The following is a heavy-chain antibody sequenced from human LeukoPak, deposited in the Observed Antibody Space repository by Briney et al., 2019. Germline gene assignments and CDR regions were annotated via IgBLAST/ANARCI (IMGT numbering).Heavy chain of an antibody. D-gene: IGHD2-21*02. CDR3: ARNPMPAHCGGDCYTNFDY. V-gene: IGHV4-39*02. CDR1: GGSISSTSYY. Sequence: PSETLSLTCTVSGGSISSTSYYWGWIRQPPGTGLEWIGSIYYSGSTHYTPSLKSRVTISVDTYKNAFSLKVSSVTAADREVYYCARNPMPAHCGGDCYTNFDYWGQGTLVTVSS. J-gene: IGHJ4*02. CDR2: IYYSGST.